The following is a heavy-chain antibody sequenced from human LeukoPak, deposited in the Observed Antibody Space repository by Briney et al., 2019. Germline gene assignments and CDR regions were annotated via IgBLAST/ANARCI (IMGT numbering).Heavy chain of an antibody. V-gene: IGHV3-30*04. CDR3: ARDKMGTHYFDY. CDR1: GFTFISYA. J-gene: IGHJ4*02. D-gene: IGHD5-24*01. Sequence: PGGSLRLSCAASGFTFISYAMCWVRQAPGKGLEWVALISFDGRNKYFADSVKGRFTISRDDSKNTLYLQMNSLRTDDMGVYYCARDKMGTHYFDYWGQGTLVTVSS. CDR2: ISFDGRNK.